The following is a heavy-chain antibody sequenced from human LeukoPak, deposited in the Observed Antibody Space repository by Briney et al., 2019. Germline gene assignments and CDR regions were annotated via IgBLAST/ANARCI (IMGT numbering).Heavy chain of an antibody. CDR2: ISSSSSYI. CDR3: ARGIRGYFDY. J-gene: IGHJ4*02. V-gene: IGHV3-21*01. Sequence: GGSLRLSCAASGFTFSSYSMNWVRQAPGKGLEWVSSISSSSSYIYYADSVKGRFAISRDNAKNSLYLQMNSLRAEDTAVYYCARGIRGYFDYWGQGTLVTVSS. CDR1: GFTFSSYS. D-gene: IGHD1-14*01.